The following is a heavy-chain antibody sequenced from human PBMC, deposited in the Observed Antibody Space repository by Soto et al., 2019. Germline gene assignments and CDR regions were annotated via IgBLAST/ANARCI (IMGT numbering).Heavy chain of an antibody. CDR1: GFAFRHNY. CDR2: INTGGSPA. D-gene: IGHD1-26*01. CDR3: ATGGIYYET. V-gene: IGHV3-11*01. J-gene: IGHJ5*02. Sequence: PGGSLRLSCTVSGFAFRHNYLTCIRQAPGKGLEWLSYINTGGSPAYYADSVKGRFTISTDIAKKSLYLQMDSLGADDTGVYYCATGGIYYETWGQGTLVTVSS.